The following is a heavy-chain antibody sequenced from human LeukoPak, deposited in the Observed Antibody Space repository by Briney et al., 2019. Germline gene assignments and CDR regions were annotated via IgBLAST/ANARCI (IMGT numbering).Heavy chain of an antibody. D-gene: IGHD6-13*01. J-gene: IGHJ5*02. CDR2: INHSVST. V-gene: IGHV4-34*01. Sequence: SETLSLTCAVYGGSFSTYSWNWIRQPPGKGLEWIGEINHSVSTNYNPSLKSRVTISVDTSKNQFSLKLSSVTAADTAVYYCARRMYSLPGGIDPWGQGTLVTVSS. CDR3: ARRMYSLPGGIDP. CDR1: GGSFSTYS.